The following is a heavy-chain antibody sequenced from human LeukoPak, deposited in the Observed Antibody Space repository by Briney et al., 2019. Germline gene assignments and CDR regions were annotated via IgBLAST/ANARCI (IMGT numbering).Heavy chain of an antibody. J-gene: IGHJ4*02. D-gene: IGHD2-15*01. Sequence: GASVKVSCTASGYTFTSYGISWVRQAPGQGLEWMGWISAYNGNTNYAQKLQGRVTMTTDTSTSTAYMELRSLRSDDTAVYYCARVTGYCSGGSCYLTPLFDYWGQGTLVTVSS. CDR2: ISAYNGNT. CDR3: ARVTGYCSGGSCYLTPLFDY. V-gene: IGHV1-18*01. CDR1: GYTFTSYG.